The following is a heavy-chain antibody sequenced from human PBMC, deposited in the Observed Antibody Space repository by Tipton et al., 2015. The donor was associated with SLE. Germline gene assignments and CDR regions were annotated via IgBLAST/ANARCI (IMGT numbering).Heavy chain of an antibody. Sequence: SLRLSCAASGFIFSDYYMSWIRQAPGKGLEWVSYIGGRSSDIKYADSVKGRFTISRDNARNSLYLQMNSLRAEDTAVYYCARRLGGYSGYDFNYHFDLWGRGTLVTVSS. CDR1: GFIFSDYY. J-gene: IGHJ2*01. V-gene: IGHV3-11*03. CDR2: IGGRSSDI. D-gene: IGHD5-12*01. CDR3: ARRLGGYSGYDFNYHFDL.